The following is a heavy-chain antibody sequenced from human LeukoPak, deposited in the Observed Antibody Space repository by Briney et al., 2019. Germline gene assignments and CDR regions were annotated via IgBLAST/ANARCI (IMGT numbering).Heavy chain of an antibody. V-gene: IGHV7-4-1*02. CDR3: ARDPLYYYDSSGYYSGLDY. D-gene: IGHD3-22*01. CDR1: GYTFTSYA. CDR2: INTNTGNP. Sequence: GASVTVSCTASGYTFTSYAMHWVRQAPGQRLEWMGWINTNTGNPTYAQGFTGRFVFSLDTSVSTAYLRISSLKAEDTAVYYCARDPLYYYDSSGYYSGLDYWGQGTLVTVSS. J-gene: IGHJ4*02.